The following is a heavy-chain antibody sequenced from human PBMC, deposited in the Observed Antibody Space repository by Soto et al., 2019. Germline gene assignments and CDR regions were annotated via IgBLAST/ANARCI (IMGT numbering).Heavy chain of an antibody. V-gene: IGHV4-30-2*01. CDR2: IYHSGST. CDR3: AAGGGLPRYY. Sequence: QLQLQESGSGLVKPSQTLSLTCAVSGGSISSGGYSWSWIRQPPGKGLEWIGYIYHSGSTYYNPSLNSRGTIAVDRSTNQFSLKLISVTAAGTAVYYWAAGGGLPRYYWGQGTLVTVSS. CDR1: GGSISSGGYS. J-gene: IGHJ4*02. D-gene: IGHD5-12*01.